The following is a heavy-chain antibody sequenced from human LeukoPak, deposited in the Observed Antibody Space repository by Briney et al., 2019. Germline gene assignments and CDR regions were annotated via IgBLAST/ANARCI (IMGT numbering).Heavy chain of an antibody. D-gene: IGHD3-3*01. Sequence: GGSLRLSCAASGFTVSSNYMSWVHQAPGKGLEWVSVIYSGGSTYYADSVKGRFTISRDNSKNTLYLQMNSLRAEDTAVYYCARKDYTGPFDYWGQGTLVTVSS. CDR3: ARKDYTGPFDY. J-gene: IGHJ4*02. CDR1: GFTVSSNY. V-gene: IGHV3-66*01. CDR2: IYSGGST.